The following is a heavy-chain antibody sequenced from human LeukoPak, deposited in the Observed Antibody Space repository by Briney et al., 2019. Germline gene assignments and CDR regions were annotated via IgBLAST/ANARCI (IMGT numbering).Heavy chain of an antibody. CDR3: AIRGYDFWSGYYTGRGPPYYYYYTDV. V-gene: IGHV1-8*03. CDR1: GYTFTSYD. CDR2: MNPNSGNT. Sequence: ASVKVSCKASGYTFTSYDINWVRQATGQGLEWMGWMNPNSGNTGYAQKFQGRVTITRNTSISTAYMELSSLRSEDTAVYYCAIRGYDFWSGYYTGRGPPYYYYYTDVWGKGTTVTVSS. J-gene: IGHJ6*03. D-gene: IGHD3-3*01.